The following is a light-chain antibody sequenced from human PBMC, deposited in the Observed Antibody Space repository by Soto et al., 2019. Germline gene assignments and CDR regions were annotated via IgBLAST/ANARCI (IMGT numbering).Light chain of an antibody. CDR2: DVS. CDR3: CSYTGSSTVV. CDR1: SSDVGVYDF. V-gene: IGLV2-14*01. J-gene: IGLJ2*01. Sequence: QSALTQPASVSGSPGQSITISCTGTSSDVGVYDFVSWYQQHPAKAPKLLIYDVSYRPSGVSDRFSASTSGNTASLTISGLQVEEEADYYCCSYTGSSTVVFGGGTKLTVL.